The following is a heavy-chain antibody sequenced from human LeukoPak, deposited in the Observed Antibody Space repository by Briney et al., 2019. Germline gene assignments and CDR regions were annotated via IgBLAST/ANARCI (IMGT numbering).Heavy chain of an antibody. V-gene: IGHV3-64*04. CDR3: TRTYYSSDAFDI. CDR2: ISDSGGST. J-gene: IGHJ3*02. CDR1: GFPFSSYA. D-gene: IGHD2-21*01. Sequence: PGGSLRLSCSASGFPFSSYAMHWVRQDPGKGLEYVSAISDSGGSTYYADSVKGRFTISRDNAKNTVYLQMNSLRAEDTAAYYCTRTYYSSDAFDIWGQGTMVTVSS.